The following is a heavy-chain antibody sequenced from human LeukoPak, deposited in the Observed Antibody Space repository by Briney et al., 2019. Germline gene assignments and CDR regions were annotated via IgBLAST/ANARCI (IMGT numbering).Heavy chain of an antibody. D-gene: IGHD3-22*01. CDR3: ATGHYYYDRSGYYLNDAFDI. CDR2: SDPKDGQT. CDR1: GYTFSSYY. Sequence: ASVKVSCKASGYTFSSYYMHWVRQAPGKGLEWMGGSDPKDGQTIYAQKLQGRVTMTEDTSTDTAYMELSSLRSEDTAVYYCATGHYYYDRSGYYLNDAFDIWGQGTMVTVSS. V-gene: IGHV1-24*01. J-gene: IGHJ3*02.